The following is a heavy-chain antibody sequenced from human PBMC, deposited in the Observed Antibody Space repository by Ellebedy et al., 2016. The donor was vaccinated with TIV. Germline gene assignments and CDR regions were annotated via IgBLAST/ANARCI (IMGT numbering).Heavy chain of an antibody. V-gene: IGHV3-30-3*01. CDR3: ASAGSESYYYFYNGIDV. Sequence: GESLKISCAASGFTFSNYAMHWVRQAPGKGLEWVAVISSDGINQYYADSVKGRFTISRDNSRNTMSLQMNSLRSEDTALYYCASAGSESYYYFYNGIDVWGQGTTVTVSS. J-gene: IGHJ6*02. CDR1: GFTFSNYA. CDR2: ISSDGINQ. D-gene: IGHD1-14*01.